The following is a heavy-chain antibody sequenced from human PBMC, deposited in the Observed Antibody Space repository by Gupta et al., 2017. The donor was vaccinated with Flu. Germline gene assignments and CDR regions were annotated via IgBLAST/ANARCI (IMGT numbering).Heavy chain of an antibody. D-gene: IGHD2-15*01. J-gene: IGHJ4*02. Sequence: EVQLVESGGGLVQPGGSGRPSGESSGFTSVSHVINWVRQAPGKGLEWVSFISSNGISTYYADSVKGRFTISRDNAKNSLYLQMNSLRAEDTAVYYCAREMVSCNGDCYDYWGQGILVSVSS. V-gene: IGHV3-48*03. CDR1: GFTSVSHV. CDR3: AREMVSCNGDCYDY. CDR2: ISSNGIST.